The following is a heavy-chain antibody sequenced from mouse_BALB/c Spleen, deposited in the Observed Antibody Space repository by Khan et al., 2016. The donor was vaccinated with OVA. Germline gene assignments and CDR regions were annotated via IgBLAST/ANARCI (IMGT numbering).Heavy chain of an antibody. CDR2: ISYSGST. J-gene: IGHJ4*01. CDR3: ARKNYYGYAMDY. Sequence: EVQLVESGPGLVKPSQSLSLTCTVTGYSITSGYAWNWLRQFPGNKLEWMGYISYSGSTSYNPSLRSRISITRDTSKNQFFLQLNSVTTEDTATYYGARKNYYGYAMDYWGQGTSVTVSS. V-gene: IGHV3-2*02. D-gene: IGHD1-1*01. CDR1: GYSITSGYA.